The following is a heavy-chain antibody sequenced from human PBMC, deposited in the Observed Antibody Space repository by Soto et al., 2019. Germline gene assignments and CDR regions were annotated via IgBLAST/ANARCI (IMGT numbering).Heavy chain of an antibody. D-gene: IGHD5-12*01. CDR2: ISGSGGST. CDR1: GFTFSSYA. Sequence: EVQLLESGGGLVQPGGSVRLSCAASGFTFSSYAMSWVRQAPGKGLEWVSAISGSGGSTYYADSVKGRFTISRDNSKNTLYLQMNSLRAEDTAVYYCAKVRRFESLRSDYWGQGTLVTVSS. J-gene: IGHJ4*02. V-gene: IGHV3-23*01. CDR3: AKVRRFESLRSDY.